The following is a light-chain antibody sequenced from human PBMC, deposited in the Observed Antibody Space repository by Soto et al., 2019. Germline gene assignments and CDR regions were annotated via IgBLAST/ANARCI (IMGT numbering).Light chain of an antibody. CDR3: TSWDDSLNGPVV. CDR1: SSNIGSNT. Sequence: QSVLTQPPSASGTPGQRVSISCSGNSSNIGSNTVNWYQQLPGTAPTLLIYNNNQRPSGVPDRFSGSKSGTSASLAISGLQSEDEADYYCTSWDDSLNGPVVFGGGTKVTVL. V-gene: IGLV1-44*01. J-gene: IGLJ2*01. CDR2: NNN.